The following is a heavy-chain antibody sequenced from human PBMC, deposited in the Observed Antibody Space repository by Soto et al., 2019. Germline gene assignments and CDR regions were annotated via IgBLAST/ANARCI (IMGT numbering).Heavy chain of an antibody. V-gene: IGHV1-18*01. J-gene: IGHJ4*02. Sequence: QAQLVQSGAEVKKPGASVKVSCRASGYTFSSYGYAWMRQAPGQGLEWMGWISAYNGDTNYAQKFQDRVTRTTDTSTTTAYMELRNLGSDDTAVYYCARSGAYCTSITCLFDSFWGLGTLVTVSS. CDR2: ISAYNGDT. CDR1: GYTFSSYG. CDR3: ARSGAYCTSITCLFDSF. D-gene: IGHD2-8*01.